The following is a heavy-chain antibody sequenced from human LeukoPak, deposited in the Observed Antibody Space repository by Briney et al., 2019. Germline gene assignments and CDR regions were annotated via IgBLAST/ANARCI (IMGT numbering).Heavy chain of an antibody. CDR3: ARRPPYYCMDV. Sequence: PGGALRLSCSASGFTLSSYAMHWVRRAPGTGLESVSAIGSNGGSTYYADSVQGRFTISRDNSQNTLYLQMNSLRAEDTAVYYCARRPPYYCMDVWGQGTTVTVSS. CDR2: IGSNGGST. J-gene: IGHJ6*02. V-gene: IGHV3-64*04. CDR1: GFTLSSYA.